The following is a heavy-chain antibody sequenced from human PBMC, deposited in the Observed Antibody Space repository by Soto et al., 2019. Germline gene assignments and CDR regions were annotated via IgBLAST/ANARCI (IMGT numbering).Heavy chain of an antibody. CDR1: GYTFTSYY. CDR3: AALNYYDSSGFDN. V-gene: IGHV1-46*03. J-gene: IGHJ4*02. Sequence: QVQLVQSGAEVKKPGASVKVSCKASGYTFTSYYMHWVRQAPGQGLEWMGIINPSGGSTSYAQTYKGRVTMTRDTSTSRVYMELSRLRSEDTAVYYGAALNYYDSSGFDNWGQGTLVTVSS. D-gene: IGHD3-22*01. CDR2: INPSGGST.